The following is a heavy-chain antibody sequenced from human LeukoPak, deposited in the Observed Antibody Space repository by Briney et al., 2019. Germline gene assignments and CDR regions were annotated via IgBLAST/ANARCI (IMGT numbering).Heavy chain of an antibody. CDR3: ARAYCSASDCYEFDY. CDR2: INPNNGGT. J-gene: IGHJ4*02. Sequence: GASVKVSFTASGYTFTGYYMHWVRQAPGQGLEWMGWINPNNGGTNYARKFHGRVTMTRDTSISTLYMELSSLRSDDTAVYYCARAYCSASDCYEFDYWGQEALLTVSS. V-gene: IGHV1-2*02. D-gene: IGHD2-15*01. CDR1: GYTFTGYY.